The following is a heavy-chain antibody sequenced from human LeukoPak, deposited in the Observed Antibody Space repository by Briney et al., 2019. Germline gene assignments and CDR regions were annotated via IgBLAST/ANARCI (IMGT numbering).Heavy chain of an antibody. Sequence: GGSLRLSCAASGFTFDDYAMHWVRQAPGKGLEWVSSISWNSGSIGYADSVKGRFTISRDNAKNSLYLQMNSLRAEDTALYYCAKDSGSGWYGNFDYWGQGTLVTVSP. CDR1: GFTFDDYA. CDR3: AKDSGSGWYGNFDY. J-gene: IGHJ4*02. V-gene: IGHV3-9*01. D-gene: IGHD6-19*01. CDR2: ISWNSGSI.